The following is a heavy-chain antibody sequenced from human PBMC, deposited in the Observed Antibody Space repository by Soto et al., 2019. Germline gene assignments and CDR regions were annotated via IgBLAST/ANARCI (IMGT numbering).Heavy chain of an antibody. CDR3: ARVTTLACDY. CDR1: GLTVSTNY. Sequence: EVQLVASGGGLVQPGGSLRLSCAASGLTVSTNYMNWVRQAPGKGLEWVSIIYSDGRTYHADSVKGRFTISRDNSKNRLYLQMNSLRTEDTAVYYCARVTTLACDYWGQGTLVTVSS. D-gene: IGHD3-22*01. CDR2: IYSDGRT. V-gene: IGHV3-66*01. J-gene: IGHJ4*02.